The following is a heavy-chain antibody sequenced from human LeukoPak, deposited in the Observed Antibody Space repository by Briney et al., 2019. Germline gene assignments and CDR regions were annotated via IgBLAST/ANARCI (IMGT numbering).Heavy chain of an antibody. J-gene: IGHJ6*03. CDR1: GGTFSSYA. Sequence: SVKVSCKASGGTFSSYAISWVRQAPGQGLEWMGGIIPIFGTANYAQKFQGRVTITADKSTSTAYMELSSLRSEDTAVYYCARDPRDVVVVAATDYYYYYMDVWAKGPRSPSP. CDR2: IIPIFGTA. D-gene: IGHD2-15*01. CDR3: ARDPRDVVVVAATDYYYYYMDV. V-gene: IGHV1-69*06.